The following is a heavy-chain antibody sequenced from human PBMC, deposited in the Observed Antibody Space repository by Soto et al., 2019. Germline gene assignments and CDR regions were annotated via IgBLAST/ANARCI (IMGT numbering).Heavy chain of an antibody. J-gene: IGHJ5*02. D-gene: IGHD3-9*01. CDR1: GGTFSSYA. Sequence: QVQLVQSGAEVKKPGSSVKVSCKASGGTFSSYAISWVRQAPGQGLEWMGGIIPIFGTANYEQKFQGRVTITADESTSTAYMELSSLRSEDTAVYSCASDGFNDDILTGYRFYNWFDPWGQGTLVTVSS. CDR2: IIPIFGTA. CDR3: ASDGFNDDILTGYRFYNWFDP. V-gene: IGHV1-69*01.